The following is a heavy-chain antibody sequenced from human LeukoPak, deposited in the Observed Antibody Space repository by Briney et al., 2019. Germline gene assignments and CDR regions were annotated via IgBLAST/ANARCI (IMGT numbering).Heavy chain of an antibody. CDR2: IYYSGST. CDR1: GGSISSGGYY. V-gene: IGHV4-31*03. Sequence: PSETLSLTCTVSGGSISSGGYYWSWIRQHPGKGLEWIGYIYYSGSTYYNPSLESRVTISVDTSKNQFSLKLSSVTAADTAVYYCARGLRTVAFDIWGQGTMVTVSS. CDR3: ARGLRTVAFDI. J-gene: IGHJ3*02. D-gene: IGHD5-12*01.